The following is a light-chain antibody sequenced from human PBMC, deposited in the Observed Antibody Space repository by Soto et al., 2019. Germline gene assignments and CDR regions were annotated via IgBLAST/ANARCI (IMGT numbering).Light chain of an antibody. CDR2: GVS. J-gene: IGKJ4*01. Sequence: EVVLTQSPGTLSLSPGERATLSCRASQSIGSSYLAWYQQKPGQAPRLLIYGVSIRASGIPDRFSGSGSGTDFILTISRLEPEDFAVYHCQQYAKSLTFGGGTKVEMK. CDR3: QQYAKSLT. V-gene: IGKV3-20*01. CDR1: QSIGSSY.